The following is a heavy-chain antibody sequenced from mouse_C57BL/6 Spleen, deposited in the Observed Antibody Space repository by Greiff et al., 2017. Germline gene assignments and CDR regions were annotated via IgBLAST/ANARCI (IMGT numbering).Heavy chain of an antibody. CDR1: GYTFTSYW. J-gene: IGHJ4*01. V-gene: IGHV1-64*01. CDR2: IHPNSGST. CDR3: ARGGYSNYAMDY. D-gene: IGHD2-5*01. Sequence: QVQLKQPGAELVKPGASVKLSCKASGYTFTSYWMHWVKQRPGQGLEWIGMIHPNSGSTNYNEKFKSKATLTVAKSSSTAYMQLSSLTSEDSAVYYCARGGYSNYAMDYWGQGTSVTVSS.